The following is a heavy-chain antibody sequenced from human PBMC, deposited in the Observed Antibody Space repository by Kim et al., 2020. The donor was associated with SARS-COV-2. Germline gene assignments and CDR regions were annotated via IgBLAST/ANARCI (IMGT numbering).Heavy chain of an antibody. D-gene: IGHD3-9*01. J-gene: IGHJ4*02. Sequence: SETLSLTCTVSGDSISSRDYYWGWIRQPPGKGLEWIGSIYYSGTTYYTPSLESRVTISVDTPKNQFSLKLTSVTAADTAVYYCARLRATRNFDFFAGYLDTDYWGQGTLVTVSS. V-gene: IGHV4-39*01. CDR3: ARLRATRNFDFFAGYLDTDY. CDR1: GDSISSRDYY. CDR2: IYYSGTT.